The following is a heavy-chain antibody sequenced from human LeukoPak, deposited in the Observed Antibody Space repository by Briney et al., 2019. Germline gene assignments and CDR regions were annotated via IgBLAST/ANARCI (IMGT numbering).Heavy chain of an antibody. Sequence: ASVKVPCKASGYTFTSYGISWVRQAPGQGLEWMGWISAYNGNTNYAQKLQGRVTMTTDTSTSTAYMELRSLRSDDTAVYYCARVYSSGWYEGVFAKGANDYWGQGTLVTVSS. J-gene: IGHJ4*02. CDR3: ARVYSSGWYEGVFAKGANDY. CDR2: ISAYNGNT. CDR1: GYTFTSYG. V-gene: IGHV1-18*01. D-gene: IGHD6-19*01.